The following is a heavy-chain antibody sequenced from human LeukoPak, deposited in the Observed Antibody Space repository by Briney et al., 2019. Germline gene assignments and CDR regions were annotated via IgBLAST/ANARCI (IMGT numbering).Heavy chain of an antibody. CDR1: GFTVSSNS. V-gene: IGHV3-66*03. Sequence: PGGSLRLSCTVSGFTVSSNSMSWVRQAPGKGLEWVSFIYSDNTHYSDSVKGRFTISRDNSKNTLYLQMNSPRAEDTAVYYCAKVAGRARIAPLVIAAVAATDYWGQGTLVTVSS. CDR3: AKVAGRARIAPLVIAAVAATDY. D-gene: IGHD6-13*01. J-gene: IGHJ4*02. CDR2: IYSDNT.